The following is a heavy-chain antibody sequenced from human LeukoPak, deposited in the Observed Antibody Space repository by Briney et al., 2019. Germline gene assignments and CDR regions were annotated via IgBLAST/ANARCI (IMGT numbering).Heavy chain of an antibody. CDR2: ISGDGGST. CDR3: AKDSNDFVYYFDY. CDR1: GFTFDDYA. V-gene: IGHV3-43*02. D-gene: IGHD3-3*01. Sequence: PGGFLRLSCAASGFTFDDYAMHWVRQAPGKGLEWVSLISGDGGSTYYADSVKGRFTISRDNSKNSLYLQMNSLRIEDTALYYCAKDSNDFVYYFDYWGQGTLVTVSS. J-gene: IGHJ4*02.